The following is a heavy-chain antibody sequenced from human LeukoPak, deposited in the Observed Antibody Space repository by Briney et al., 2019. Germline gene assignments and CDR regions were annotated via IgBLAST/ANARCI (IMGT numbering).Heavy chain of an antibody. V-gene: IGHV3-48*04. J-gene: IGHJ4*02. Sequence: GGSLRLSCAASGFTFGPYAMNWVRQAPGKGLEWVAYISSISSAIYYADSVRGRFIISRDDARNSLYLQMNSLRAEDTAMYYCARDADGNADFWGRGALVTVSS. CDR2: ISSISSAI. CDR3: ARDADGNADF. D-gene: IGHD4-23*01. CDR1: GFTFGPYA.